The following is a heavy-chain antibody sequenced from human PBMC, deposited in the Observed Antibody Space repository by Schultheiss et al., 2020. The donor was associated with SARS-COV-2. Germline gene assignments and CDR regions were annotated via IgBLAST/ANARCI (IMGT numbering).Heavy chain of an antibody. D-gene: IGHD3-22*01. V-gene: IGHV3-30-3*01. CDR1: GFTFSSYA. J-gene: IGHJ5*02. CDR3: AKVQYYYDSSGYYGDWFDP. Sequence: GGSLRLSCAASGFTFSSYAMSWVRQAPGKGLEWVAVISYDGSNKYYADSVKGRFTISRDNSKNTLYLQMNSLRAEDTAVYYCAKVQYYYDSSGYYGDWFDPWGQGTLVTVSS. CDR2: ISYDGSNK.